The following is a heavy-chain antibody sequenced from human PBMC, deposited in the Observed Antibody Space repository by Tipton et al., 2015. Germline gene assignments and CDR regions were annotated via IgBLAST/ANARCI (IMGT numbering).Heavy chain of an antibody. CDR2: IFHSENT. CDR1: GDSISSTNW. CDR3: ARSRGASNSGGLAGY. D-gene: IGHD2-15*01. Sequence: TLSLTCAVSGDSISSTNWWSWVRQPPGKGLEWIGEIFHSENTNYNPSLWSRVTMSVDKPKNQFSLNLSSVTAADTAVYYCARSRGASNSGGLAGYWGQGTLVTVSS. J-gene: IGHJ4*02. V-gene: IGHV4-4*02.